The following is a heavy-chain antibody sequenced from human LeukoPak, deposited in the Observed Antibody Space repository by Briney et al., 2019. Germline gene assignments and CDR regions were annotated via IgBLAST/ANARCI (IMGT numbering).Heavy chain of an antibody. D-gene: IGHD3-10*01. CDR1: GYSISSGYY. J-gene: IGHJ5*02. CDR2: IYHSGRS. V-gene: IGHV4-38-2*02. Sequence: SETLSLTCTVSGYSISSGYYWGWIRQSPGKGLEWIGSIYHSGRSYYNPSLKSRVTISVDTSKNQFSLKLSSVTAADTAVYYCARRIGGTMVRGVITNWFDPWGQGTLVTVSS. CDR3: ARRIGGTMVRGVITNWFDP.